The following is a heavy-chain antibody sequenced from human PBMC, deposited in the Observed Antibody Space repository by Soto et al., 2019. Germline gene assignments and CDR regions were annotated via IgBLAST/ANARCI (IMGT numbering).Heavy chain of an antibody. J-gene: IGHJ4*02. CDR3: AKCRAITVFGVITPFDS. CDR1: GFNFSNYA. CDR2: ISGNSGTT. D-gene: IGHD3-3*01. V-gene: IGHV3-23*01. Sequence: EVQLLESGGDFKQPGGSLRLSCEGSGFNFSNYALNWVRQAPGKRLEWVSVISGNSGTTYYAASVKGRFTISRDNSQTALYVQMNSLRADDTAVYYCAKCRAITVFGVITPFDSWGQGTLVTVSS.